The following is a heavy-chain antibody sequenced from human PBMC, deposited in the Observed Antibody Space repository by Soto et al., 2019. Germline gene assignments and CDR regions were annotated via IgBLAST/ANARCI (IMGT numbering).Heavy chain of an antibody. V-gene: IGHV4-59*01. Sequence: SENLYLTYTVSGGSISCYYWCCIRQPPGKGLEWIGYIYYSGSTNYNPSLKSRVTISVDTSKNQFSLKLSSVTAADTAVYYCARELRYFDWLGMDVWGQGTTVT. CDR1: GGSISCYY. D-gene: IGHD3-9*01. CDR3: ARELRYFDWLGMDV. J-gene: IGHJ6*02. CDR2: IYYSGST.